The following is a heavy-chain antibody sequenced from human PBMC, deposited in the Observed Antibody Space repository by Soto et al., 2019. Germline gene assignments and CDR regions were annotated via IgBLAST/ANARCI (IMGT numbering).Heavy chain of an antibody. CDR2: KNSNGNNI. D-gene: IGHD3-10*01. Sequence: GGSLRLSCAASGITFSDCYMNWIRQAPGKGLEWVSYKNSNGNNINYAGSVRGRFTVSRDNAKNSLYLQMNSLRAEDTAIYYCARVRFGQWGYAMDVWGQGTTVTVSS. CDR3: ARVRFGQWGYAMDV. J-gene: IGHJ6*02. CDR1: GITFSDCY. V-gene: IGHV3-11*01.